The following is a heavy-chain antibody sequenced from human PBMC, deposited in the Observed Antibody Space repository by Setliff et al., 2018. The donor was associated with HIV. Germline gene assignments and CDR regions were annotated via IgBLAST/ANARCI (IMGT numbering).Heavy chain of an antibody. CDR2: MNPNTGVA. CDR1: GHTFNNYD. CDR3: ASGKGVGGVIITGGLDV. D-gene: IGHD3-10*01. J-gene: IGHJ6*04. Sequence: GASVKVSCKASGHTFNNYDIHWVRRATGQGLEWMGWMNPNTGVAGYALKFHGRVTMTRDTSISTVYMELSSLTSEDTAVYWCASGKGVGGVIITGGLDVWDKGTTVTVSS. V-gene: IGHV1-8*01.